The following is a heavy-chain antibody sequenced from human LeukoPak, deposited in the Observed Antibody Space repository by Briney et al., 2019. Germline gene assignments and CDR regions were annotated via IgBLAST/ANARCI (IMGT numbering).Heavy chain of an antibody. J-gene: IGHJ4*02. V-gene: IGHV3-15*01. CDR1: GFTVSSNY. CDR2: IKSKTDGGTT. CDR3: TTVQVAVADY. Sequence: GGSLRLSCAASGFTVSSNYMSWVRQAPGKGLEWVGRIKSKTDGGTTDYAAPVKGRFTISRDDSKNTMYLQMNSLKTEDTAVYYCTTVQVAVADYWGQGTLVTVSS. D-gene: IGHD6-19*01.